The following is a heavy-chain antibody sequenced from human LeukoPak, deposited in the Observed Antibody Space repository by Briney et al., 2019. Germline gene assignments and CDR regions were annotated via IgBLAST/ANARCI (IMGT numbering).Heavy chain of an antibody. CDR2: INWNGGST. CDR1: GFTFDDYG. CDR3: AKGGSSSWYWDTESH. J-gene: IGHJ1*01. Sequence: GGSLRLSCAASGFTFDDYGMSWVRQAPGKGLEWVSGINWNGGSTGYADSVKGRFTISRDNSKNTLYLQMNSLRAEDTAVYYCAKGGSSSWYWDTESHWGQGTLVTVSS. D-gene: IGHD6-13*01. V-gene: IGHV3-20*04.